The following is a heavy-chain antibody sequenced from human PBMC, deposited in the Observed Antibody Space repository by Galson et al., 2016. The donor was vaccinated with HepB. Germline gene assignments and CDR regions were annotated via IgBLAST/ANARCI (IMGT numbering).Heavy chain of an antibody. D-gene: IGHD6-19*01. V-gene: IGHV3-23*01. CDR3: AKVTGGGWIGFEY. CDR1: GSMFHNHA. CDR2: IGGGGGSI. J-gene: IGHJ4*02. Sequence: SLRLSCAASGSMFHNHAMSWVRQAPGRGLEWVSVIGGGGGSIYYADSVKGRFTIHRDKSKNTLYLDMKSLRGEDTARYYCAKVTGGGWIGFEYWGQGTQVTVAS.